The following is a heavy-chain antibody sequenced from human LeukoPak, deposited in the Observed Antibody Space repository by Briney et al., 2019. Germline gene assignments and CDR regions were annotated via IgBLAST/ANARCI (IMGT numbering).Heavy chain of an antibody. Sequence: GGSLRLSCAASGFSFSSYATSWVRQAPGKGLERVSGISGSGGRTYYADSVKGRFTISRDKSKNTLYLQMNSLRAEDTAVYYCAKAAGYDILTGLNWFDPWGQGTLVTVSS. D-gene: IGHD3-9*01. V-gene: IGHV3-23*01. CDR1: GFSFSSYA. J-gene: IGHJ5*02. CDR2: ISGSGGRT. CDR3: AKAAGYDILTGLNWFDP.